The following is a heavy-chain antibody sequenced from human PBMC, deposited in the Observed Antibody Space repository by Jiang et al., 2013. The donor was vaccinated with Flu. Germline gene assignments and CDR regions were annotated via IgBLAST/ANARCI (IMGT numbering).Heavy chain of an antibody. CDR2: ISSSGSTI. CDR1: GFTFSSYE. V-gene: IGHV3-48*03. J-gene: IGHJ5*02. Sequence: LLESGGGLVQPGGSLRLSCAASGFTFSSYEMNWVRQAPGKGLEWVSHISSSGSTIYYADSVKGRFTISRDNAKNSLYLQMNSLRAEDTAVYYCARAPPSSGWRWGWFDPWGQGTLVTVSS. CDR3: ARAPPSSGWRWGWFDP. D-gene: IGHD6-19*01.